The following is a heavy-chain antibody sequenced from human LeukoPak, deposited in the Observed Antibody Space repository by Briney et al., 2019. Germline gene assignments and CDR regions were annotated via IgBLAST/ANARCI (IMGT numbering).Heavy chain of an antibody. D-gene: IGHD3-22*01. Sequence: SETLSLTCTVSGGSISYYYWNWIRQPAGKGLERIGRIYTSGNTYYNPSLKSRVTMSVDTSKNQFSLKLSSVTAADTAVYYCARATAYYYDSSGYRDYWGQGTLVTVSS. CDR3: ARATAYYYDSSGYRDY. J-gene: IGHJ4*02. V-gene: IGHV4-4*07. CDR2: IYTSGNT. CDR1: GGSISYYY.